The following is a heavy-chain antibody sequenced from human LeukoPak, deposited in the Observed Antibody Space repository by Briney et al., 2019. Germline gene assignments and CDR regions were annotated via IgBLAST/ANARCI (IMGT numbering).Heavy chain of an antibody. Sequence: SETLSLTCAVSGGSISSGGYSWSWIRQPPGKGLEWIGYIYYSGSTYYNPSLKSRVTISVDTSKNQFSLKLSSVTAADTAVYYCARSPRRGYYGSPPGAFDIWGQGTMVTVSS. CDR2: IYYSGST. J-gene: IGHJ3*02. CDR3: ARSPRRGYYGSPPGAFDI. D-gene: IGHD3-10*01. V-gene: IGHV4-30-4*07. CDR1: GGSISSGGYS.